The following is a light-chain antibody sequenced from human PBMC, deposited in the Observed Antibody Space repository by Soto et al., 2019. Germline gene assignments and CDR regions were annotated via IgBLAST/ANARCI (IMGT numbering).Light chain of an antibody. Sequence: DIQMTQSPSSLSASVGDTVSITCQASQHITNYLNWYRHKPGKAPELLIYDASSLESGVPSRFSERVSGTNFTFPIPPLHPEAFATFYGQNYIFSPYIFAQGTKPEIK. J-gene: IGKJ2*01. CDR3: QNYIFSPYI. CDR1: QHITNY. V-gene: IGKV1-33*01. CDR2: DAS.